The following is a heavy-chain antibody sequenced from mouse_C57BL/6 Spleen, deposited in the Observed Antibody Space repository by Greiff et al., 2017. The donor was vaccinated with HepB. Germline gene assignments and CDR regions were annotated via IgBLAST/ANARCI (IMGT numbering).Heavy chain of an antibody. Sequence: VQLKQSGPELVKPGASVKISCKASGYSFTGYYMNWVKQSPEKSLEWIGEINPSTGGTTYNQKFKAKATLTVDKSSSTAYMQLKSLTSEDSAVYYCARSSDGFDWYFDVWGTGTTVTVSS. J-gene: IGHJ1*03. CDR3: ARSSDGFDWYFDV. D-gene: IGHD2-3*01. CDR2: INPSTGGT. CDR1: GYSFTGYY. V-gene: IGHV1-42*01.